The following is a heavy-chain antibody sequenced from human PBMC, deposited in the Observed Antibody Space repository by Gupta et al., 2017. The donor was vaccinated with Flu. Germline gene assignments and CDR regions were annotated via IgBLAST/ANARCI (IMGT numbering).Heavy chain of an antibody. CDR1: GFPFSSYS. D-gene: IGHD6-19*01. Sequence: EVQLVESGGGLVKPGGSLRLSCAASGFPFSSYSMNWVRQAPGKGLEWVSSISSSSSYIYYADSVKGRFTISRDNAKNSLYLQMNSLRAEDTAVYYCARDGNSSGWVLDYWGQGTLVTVSS. J-gene: IGHJ4*02. CDR3: ARDGNSSGWVLDY. V-gene: IGHV3-21*01. CDR2: ISSSSSYI.